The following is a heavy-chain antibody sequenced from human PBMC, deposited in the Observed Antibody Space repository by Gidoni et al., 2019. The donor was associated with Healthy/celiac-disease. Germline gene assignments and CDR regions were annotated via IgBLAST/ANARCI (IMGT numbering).Heavy chain of an antibody. V-gene: IGHV1-46*01. CDR2: INPSGGST. Sequence: QVPLVQSGAEVQKPGASVKVSCKASGYTFTRYYMHWVRQAPGQGLEWMGIINPSGGSTSYAQKFQGRVTMTRDTSTSTVYMELSSLRSEDTAVYYCARDGEPRGSSSWYAHPSSWGQGTLVTVSS. CDR1: GYTFTRYY. CDR3: ARDGEPRGSSSWYAHPSS. J-gene: IGHJ5*02. D-gene: IGHD6-13*01.